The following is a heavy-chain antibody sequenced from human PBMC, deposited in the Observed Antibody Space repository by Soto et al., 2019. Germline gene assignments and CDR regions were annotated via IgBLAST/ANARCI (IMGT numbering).Heavy chain of an antibody. Sequence: QLQLQESGSGLVKPSQTLSLTCAVSGGSISSGGYSWSWIRQPPGKGLEWIGYIYHSGSTYYNPSPKSRVTISVDRSKNQFSLKLSSVTAPDSAVYYCAGVRGPYCGGECYPPTPNWFDPWGQGTLVTVSS. CDR2: IYHSGST. CDR3: AGVRGPYCGGECYPPTPNWFDP. CDR1: GGSISSGGYS. D-gene: IGHD2-21*01. J-gene: IGHJ5*02. V-gene: IGHV4-30-2*01.